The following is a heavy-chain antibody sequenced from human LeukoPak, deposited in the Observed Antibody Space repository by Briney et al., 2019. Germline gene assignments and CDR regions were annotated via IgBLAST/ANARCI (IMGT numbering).Heavy chain of an antibody. J-gene: IGHJ4*02. CDR3: ARGCNYYGSGSYYRKPFDY. Sequence: PSETLSLTCTVSGGSISSGGYYWSWIRQPPGKGLEWIGEINHSGSTNYNPSLKSRVTISVDTSKNQFSLKLSSVTAADTAVYYCARGCNYYGSGSYYRKPFDYWGQGTLVTVSS. D-gene: IGHD3-10*01. CDR1: GGSISSGGYY. CDR2: INHSGST. V-gene: IGHV4-39*07.